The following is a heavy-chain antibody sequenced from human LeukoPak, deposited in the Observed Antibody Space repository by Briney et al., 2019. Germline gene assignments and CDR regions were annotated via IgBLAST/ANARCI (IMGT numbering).Heavy chain of an antibody. CDR2: IYYSGST. D-gene: IGHD1-26*01. J-gene: IGHJ5*02. Sequence: SGTLSLTCTVSGGSISSYYWSWIRQPPGKGLEWIGYIYYSGSTNYNPSLKSRVTISVDTSKNQFSLKLSSVTATDTAVYYCARGQGATVPQVGKNWFDPWGQGTRVTVSS. V-gene: IGHV4-59*12. CDR1: GGSISSYY. CDR3: ARGQGATVPQVGKNWFDP.